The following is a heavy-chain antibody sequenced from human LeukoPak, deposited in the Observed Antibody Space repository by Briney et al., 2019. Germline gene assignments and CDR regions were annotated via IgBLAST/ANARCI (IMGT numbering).Heavy chain of an antibody. Sequence: GRSLRLSCAASGFTFSSYGMHWVRQAPGKGLEWAANIKQDGSEKYYVDSVKGRFTISRDNAKNSLYLQMNSLRAEDTAVYYCARVVRSGWYSSLDYWGQGTLVTVSS. J-gene: IGHJ4*02. D-gene: IGHD6-19*01. CDR3: ARVVRSGWYSSLDY. CDR1: GFTFSSYG. CDR2: IKQDGSEK. V-gene: IGHV3-7*01.